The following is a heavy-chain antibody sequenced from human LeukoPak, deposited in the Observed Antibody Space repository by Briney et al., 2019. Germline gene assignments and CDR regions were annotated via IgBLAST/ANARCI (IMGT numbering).Heavy chain of an antibody. Sequence: SETLSLTCTVSGGSIKSYYWSWIRQPPEKGLEWIGYIYHTGSTKYNPSLKSRVTMSVDTSKNQFSLKLSSATAADTAVYYCATNLGPGYSSSWYGYWGQGTLVTVSS. CDR2: IYHTGST. D-gene: IGHD6-13*01. V-gene: IGHV4-59*01. J-gene: IGHJ4*02. CDR3: ATNLGPGYSSSWYGY. CDR1: GGSIKSYY.